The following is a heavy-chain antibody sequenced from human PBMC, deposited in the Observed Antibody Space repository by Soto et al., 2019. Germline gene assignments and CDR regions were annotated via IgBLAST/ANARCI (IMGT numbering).Heavy chain of an antibody. V-gene: IGHV3-23*01. CDR3: AKDAGDVRDWDCRGGSCSPDGMDV. CDR1: GFTFSDYA. D-gene: IGHD2-15*01. CDR2: ITGGGAYT. J-gene: IGHJ6*02. Sequence: EVQLLESGGGLAQPGGSLTLSCVASGFTFSDYAMSWARQAPGKGLEWVSTITGGGAYTHFADSVEGRFTISRDNSKNHLYQQMRSLRAEEMAVYYCAKDAGDVRDWDCRGGSCSPDGMDVWGQGTTVTVSS.